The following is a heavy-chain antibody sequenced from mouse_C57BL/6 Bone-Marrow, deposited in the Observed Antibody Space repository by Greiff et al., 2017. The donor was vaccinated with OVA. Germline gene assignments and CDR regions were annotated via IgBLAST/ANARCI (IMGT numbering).Heavy chain of an antibody. CDR3: ARGIYDGYYDYFDY. Sequence: EVKLQQSGPVLVKPGASVKMSCKASGYTFTDYYMNWVKQSHGKSLEWIGVINPYNGGTSYNQKFKGKATLTVDKSSSTAYMELNSLTSEDSAVYYCARGIYDGYYDYFDYWGQGTTLTVSS. V-gene: IGHV1-19*01. CDR2: INPYNGGT. J-gene: IGHJ2*01. CDR1: GYTFTDYY. D-gene: IGHD2-3*01.